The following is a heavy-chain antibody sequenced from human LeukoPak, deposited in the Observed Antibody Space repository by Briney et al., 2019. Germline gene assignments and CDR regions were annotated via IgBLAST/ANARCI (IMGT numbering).Heavy chain of an antibody. CDR3: VKDRRYGSGWYEPFDI. J-gene: IGHJ3*02. V-gene: IGHV3-64D*09. CDR2: ITSDGGST. Sequence: PGGSLRLSCSASGFTSSSCGMHWVRQAPGKGLEFVSAITSDGGSTYYADSVKGRFTISRDNSKSSMYLQMGSLRPDDTAVYYCVKDRRYGSGWYEPFDIWGQGTMVTVSS. D-gene: IGHD6-19*01. CDR1: GFTSSSCG.